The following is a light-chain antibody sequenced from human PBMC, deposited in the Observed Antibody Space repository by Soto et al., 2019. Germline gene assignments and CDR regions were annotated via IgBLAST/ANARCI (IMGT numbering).Light chain of an antibody. V-gene: IGKV1-5*01. CDR3: QQYNSYS. Sequence: DIRMTQSPSTLPAAVGDGVTISCRASQSIRNWWAWYQQKPGTAPKVLIYHAPNLQSGVPARFSGSGSGTEFTLSIISLQPDDFATYYCQQYNSYSFGHGTKV. J-gene: IGKJ1*01. CDR1: QSIRNW. CDR2: HAP.